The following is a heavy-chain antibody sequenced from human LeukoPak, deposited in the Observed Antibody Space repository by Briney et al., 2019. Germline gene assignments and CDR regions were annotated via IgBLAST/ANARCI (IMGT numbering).Heavy chain of an antibody. Sequence: PGGSLRLSCAASGFTFSSYAMHWVRQAPGKGLEWVAVISYDGSNKYYADSVKGRFTISRDNSKNTLYLQMNSLRAEDTAVYYCARGRFWSGYYTGIDYWGQGTLVTVSS. CDR2: ISYDGSNK. CDR3: ARGRFWSGYYTGIDY. J-gene: IGHJ4*02. V-gene: IGHV3-30-3*01. D-gene: IGHD3-3*01. CDR1: GFTFSSYA.